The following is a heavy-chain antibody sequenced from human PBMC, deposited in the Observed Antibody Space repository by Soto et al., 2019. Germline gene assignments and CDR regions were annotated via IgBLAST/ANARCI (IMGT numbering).Heavy chain of an antibody. CDR2: MNPNSGHT. CDR3: ARGRSSYGDYINWYFDL. Sequence: QVQLVQSGAEVKKPGASVKVSCKASGYTFTNYDINWVRQATGQGLEWVGWMNPNSGHTGFVQKFQGRVTMTRDTSISTAYMELSSLSSEDTAVYYCARGRSSYGDYINWYFDLWGRGTLVTVSS. D-gene: IGHD4-17*01. V-gene: IGHV1-8*01. J-gene: IGHJ2*01. CDR1: GYTFTNYD.